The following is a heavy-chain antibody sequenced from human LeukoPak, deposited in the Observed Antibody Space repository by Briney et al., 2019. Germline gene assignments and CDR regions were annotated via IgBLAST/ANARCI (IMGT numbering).Heavy chain of an antibody. CDR2: ISGSGGST. CDR3: AKSDHGFWYFDL. CDR1: GFTFSSYA. J-gene: IGHJ2*01. Sequence: GGSLRLSCAASGFTFSSYAMSWVRQAPGKGLEWVSSISGSGGSTYYADSVKGRFTISRDNSKNTLYLQINSLRAEDTAVYYCAKSDHGFWYFDLWGRGTLVTVSS. D-gene: IGHD1-14*01. V-gene: IGHV3-23*01.